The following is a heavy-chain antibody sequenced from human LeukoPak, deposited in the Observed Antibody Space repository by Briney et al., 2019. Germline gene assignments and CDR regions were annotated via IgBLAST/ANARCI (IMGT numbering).Heavy chain of an antibody. J-gene: IGHJ4*02. V-gene: IGHV3-74*01. CDR1: GFTFSTYW. D-gene: IGHD2-2*01. CDR2: INSDGSST. CDR3: GRDGVPAAADY. Sequence: GGSLRLSCAASGFTFSTYWMHWVRQAPGKGLVWVSHINSDGSSTNYADSVKGRFTIPRDNAKNTLYLQMNSLRAEDTAVYYCGRDGVPAAADYWGQGTLVTVSS.